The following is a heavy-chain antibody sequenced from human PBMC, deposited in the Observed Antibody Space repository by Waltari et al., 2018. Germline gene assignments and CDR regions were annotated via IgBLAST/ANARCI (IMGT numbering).Heavy chain of an antibody. CDR3: ARQGVSSRSFDY. J-gene: IGHJ4*02. CDR1: GDSITNRGYY. V-gene: IGHV4-39*01. D-gene: IGHD2-8*01. Sequence: QLQMQESGPGLVKPSETLSLTCTVSGDSITNRGYYWGWIRQPPGKGLEWIGSTYYSGSAYYPPSLKSRVTISVNTSKNQFSLELTSLTASDTAVYYCARQGVSSRSFDYWGQGSLVTFSS. CDR2: TYYSGSA.